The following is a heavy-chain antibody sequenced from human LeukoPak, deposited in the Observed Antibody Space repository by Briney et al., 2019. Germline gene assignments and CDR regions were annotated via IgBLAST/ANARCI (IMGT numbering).Heavy chain of an antibody. CDR3: AREGVVPAAIWFDP. CDR2: IYTSGST. Sequence: PSETLSLTCTVSGGSISSGSYYWSWIRQPAGKGLEWIGRIYTSGSTNYNPSLMSRVTISVDTSKNQFSLKLSSVTAADTAVYYCAREGVVPAAIWFDPWGQGTLVTVSS. V-gene: IGHV4-61*02. J-gene: IGHJ5*02. CDR1: GGSISSGSYY. D-gene: IGHD2-2*01.